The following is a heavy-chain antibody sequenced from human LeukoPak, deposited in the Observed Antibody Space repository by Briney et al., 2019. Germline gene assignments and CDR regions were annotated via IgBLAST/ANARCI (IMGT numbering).Heavy chain of an antibody. V-gene: IGHV3-11*01. CDR3: ARAGTPISMIVVESNWFDP. D-gene: IGHD3-22*01. Sequence: GGSLRLSCAASGFTFSDYYMSWIRQAPGKGLEWVSYISSSGSTIYYADSVKGRFTISRDNAKNSLYLQMNSLRAEDTAVYYCARAGTPISMIVVESNWFDPWGQGTLVTVSS. CDR2: ISSSGSTI. CDR1: GFTFSDYY. J-gene: IGHJ5*02.